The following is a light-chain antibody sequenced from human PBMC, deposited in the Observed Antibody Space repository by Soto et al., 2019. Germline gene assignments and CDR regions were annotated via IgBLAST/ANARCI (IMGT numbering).Light chain of an antibody. CDR2: ATS. V-gene: IGKV3-15*01. J-gene: IGKJ4*01. CDR1: QSVGNN. CDR3: QHYGDWPLT. Sequence: EKVVTQSPATLSVSPGERTTLSCRASQSVGNNFAWYQQKPGQAPRLLTFATSTRATGVPARFSGSGSGTEFTLTISSLQSEDFAVYYCQHYGDWPLTFGGGAKVEIE.